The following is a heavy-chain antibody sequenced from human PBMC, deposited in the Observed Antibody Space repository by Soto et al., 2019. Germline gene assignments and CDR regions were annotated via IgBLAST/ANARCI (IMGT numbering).Heavy chain of an antibody. CDR1: SGPTSSHN. Sequence: QVQLQQSGPGLVKPSETLSLTCSVSSGPTSSHNWGWIRQTPGRGLEWIGYVYSTGGTSYNPSLNSRVTISVDTSTNHISLTLTSVTAADTAVYYCVRQGIGNLHGLVDVWGQGTTVRVSS. CDR2: VYSTGGT. D-gene: IGHD1-1*01. CDR3: VRQGIGNLHGLVDV. V-gene: IGHV4-59*08. J-gene: IGHJ6*02.